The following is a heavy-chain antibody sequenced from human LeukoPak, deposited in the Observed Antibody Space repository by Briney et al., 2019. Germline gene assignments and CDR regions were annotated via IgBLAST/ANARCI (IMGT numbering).Heavy chain of an antibody. CDR2: IIPILGIA. CDR3: AISDCSGGSCYSDY. D-gene: IGHD2-15*01. Sequence: SVKVSCKASGGTFSSYTISWVRQAPGQGLEWMGRIIPILGIANYAQKFQGRVTITEDKSTSTAYMELSSLRSEDTAVYYCAISDCSGGSCYSDYWGQGTLVTVSS. J-gene: IGHJ4*02. V-gene: IGHV1-69*02. CDR1: GGTFSSYT.